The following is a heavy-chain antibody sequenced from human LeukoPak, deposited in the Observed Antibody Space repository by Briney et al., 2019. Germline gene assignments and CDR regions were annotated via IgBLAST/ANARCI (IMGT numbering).Heavy chain of an antibody. J-gene: IGHJ4*02. CDR1: GFTFSSYW. CDR2: IKQDGSEK. V-gene: IGHV3-7*01. D-gene: IGHD5-18*01. CDR3: ASTKYLGYSYEYYFDY. Sequence: GGSLRLSCAASGFTFSSYWMSWVRQAPGKGLEWVANIKQDGSEKYYVDSVKGRFTISRDNAKNSLYLQMNSLRAEDTAVYYCASTKYLGYSYEYYFDYWGQGTLVTVSS.